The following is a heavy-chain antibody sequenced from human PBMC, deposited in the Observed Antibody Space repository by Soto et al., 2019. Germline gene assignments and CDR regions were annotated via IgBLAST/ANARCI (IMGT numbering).Heavy chain of an antibody. D-gene: IGHD3-10*01. CDR2: IFYSGAT. Sequence: SETLSLTCTASGGSISSSTYYWGWIRQPPGKGLEWIGNIFYSGATYYNPSLKSRVTVSVDTSKNQFSLKLSSVTAADTAVYYCASYGSGSYKYYFDSWGQGALVTVSS. V-gene: IGHV4-39*01. J-gene: IGHJ4*02. CDR1: GGSISSSTYY. CDR3: ASYGSGSYKYYFDS.